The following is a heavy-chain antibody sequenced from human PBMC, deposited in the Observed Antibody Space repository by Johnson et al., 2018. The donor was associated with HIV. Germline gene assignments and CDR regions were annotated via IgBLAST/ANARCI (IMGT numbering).Heavy chain of an antibody. D-gene: IGHD1-26*01. J-gene: IGHJ3*02. Sequence: QVQLVESGGGLVQPGRSLRLSCTASGFTFSTYDMHWVRQAPGKGLEWVAIISYDGSNKYYADSVKGRFTISRDNSKNTLYLQMNSLRAEDTAVYYCARYRAPFDDAFDIWGQGTMVTVSS. V-gene: IGHV3-30*03. CDR3: ARYRAPFDDAFDI. CDR1: GFTFSTYD. CDR2: ISYDGSNK.